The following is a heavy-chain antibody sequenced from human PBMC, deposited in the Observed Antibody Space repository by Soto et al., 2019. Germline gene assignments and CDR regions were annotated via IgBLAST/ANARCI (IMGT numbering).Heavy chain of an antibody. CDR2: ISAYNGNT. D-gene: IGHD6-19*01. CDR1: GYTFTSYG. CDR3: ARVGPVAGTDDALDI. Sequence: ASVKVSCKAAGYTFTSYGISWARQAPGQGLEWMGWISAYNGNTNYAQKLQGRVTMTTDTSTSTAYMELRSLRSDDTAVYYCARVGPVAGTDDALDIWGQGTMVTVSS. J-gene: IGHJ3*02. V-gene: IGHV1-18*01.